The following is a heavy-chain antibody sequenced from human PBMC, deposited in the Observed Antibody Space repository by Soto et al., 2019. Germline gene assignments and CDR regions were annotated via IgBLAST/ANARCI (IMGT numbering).Heavy chain of an antibody. D-gene: IGHD3-9*01. CDR3: VREGDSVTGYEVRRAFDI. CDR2: IYSGGTT. CDR1: GFHVSRNY. Sequence: GGSLRLSCAASGFHVSRNYMSWVRQAPGKGLEWVSVIYSGGTTYYADSVKGRFTLSRDNSKNTLYLQMNGLRAEDTAVYYCVREGDSVTGYEVRRAFDIWGQGTMVTVSS. V-gene: IGHV3-53*01. J-gene: IGHJ3*02.